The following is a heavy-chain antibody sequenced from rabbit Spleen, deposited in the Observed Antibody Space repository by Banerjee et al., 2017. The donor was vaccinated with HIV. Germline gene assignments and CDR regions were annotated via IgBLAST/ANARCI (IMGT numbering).Heavy chain of an antibody. CDR3: AREDVGGSVSL. CDR2: VDVGSSGFT. Sequence: QEQLVESGGDLVKPGASLTLTCTASGVSFSFNNYMCWVRQAPGKGLEWIGCVDVGSSGFTYFASWAKGRFTISSDNAQNTVDLQMNSLTAADTATYFCAREDVGGSVSLWGQGTLVTVS. CDR1: GVSFSFNNY. V-gene: IGHV1S45*01. J-gene: IGHJ4*01. D-gene: IGHD1-1*01.